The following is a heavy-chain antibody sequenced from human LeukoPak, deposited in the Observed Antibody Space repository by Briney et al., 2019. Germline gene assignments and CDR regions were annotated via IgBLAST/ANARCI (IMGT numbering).Heavy chain of an antibody. CDR1: GDSVYSNSAA. CDR2: TYYRSKWYN. J-gene: IGHJ5*02. V-gene: IGHV6-1*01. D-gene: IGHD3-16*02. Sequence: SQTLSLTCAISGDSVYSNSAAWNWIRQSPSRGLEWLGRTYYRSKWYNDYAVSVKSRITINPDTSKNQFSLQLNSVTPEDTAVYYCARDLGYYVWGSYRPGYNWFDPWGQGTLVTVSS. CDR3: ARDLGYYVWGSYRPGYNWFDP.